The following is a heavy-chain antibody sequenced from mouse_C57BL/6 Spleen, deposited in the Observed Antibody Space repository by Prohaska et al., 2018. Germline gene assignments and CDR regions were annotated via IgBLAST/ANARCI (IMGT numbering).Heavy chain of an antibody. Sequence: WVQHRHGHVPLFIGNIYSSDSETHYNQKIKDKATLTVDKSSSTVYVQLSSLTSEDSAVYYCARRDYYGSSADWGQGTTLTVSS. CDR2: IYSSDSET. CDR3: ARRDYYGSSAD. D-gene: IGHD1-1*01. V-gene: IGHV1-61*01. J-gene: IGHJ2*01.